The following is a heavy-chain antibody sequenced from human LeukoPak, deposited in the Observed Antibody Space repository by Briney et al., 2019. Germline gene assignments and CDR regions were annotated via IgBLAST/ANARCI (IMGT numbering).Heavy chain of an antibody. J-gene: IGHJ4*02. CDR3: AGEYSGSYWFDY. D-gene: IGHD1-26*01. V-gene: IGHV1-69*04. Sequence: ASVKVSCKASGGTFSSYAISWVRQAPGQGLEWMGRIIPTLGIANYAQKFQGRVTITADKSTSTAYMELSSLRSEDTAVYYCAGEYSGSYWFDYWGQGTLVTVSS. CDR2: IIPTLGIA. CDR1: GGTFSSYA.